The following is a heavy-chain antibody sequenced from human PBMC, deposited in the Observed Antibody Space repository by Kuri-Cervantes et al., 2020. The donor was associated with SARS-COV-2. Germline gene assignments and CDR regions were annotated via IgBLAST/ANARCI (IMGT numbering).Heavy chain of an antibody. Sequence: GGSLRLSCAASGFTFSSYAMHWVRQAPGKGLEWVAVISYDGSNKYYADSVKGRFTISRDNSKNTLYLQMNSLRAEDTAVYYCARGEHYYDSSGYYSRDYWGQGTLVTVSS. CDR1: GFTFSSYA. J-gene: IGHJ4*02. CDR3: ARGEHYYDSSGYYSRDY. CDR2: ISYDGSNK. D-gene: IGHD3-22*01. V-gene: IGHV3-30-3*01.